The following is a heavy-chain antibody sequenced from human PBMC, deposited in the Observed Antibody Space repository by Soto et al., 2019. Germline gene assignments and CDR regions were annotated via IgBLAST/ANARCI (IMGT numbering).Heavy chain of an antibody. D-gene: IGHD3-10*01. J-gene: IGHJ5*02. Sequence: QVQLVQSGAEVRKPGASVKVSCKASGYTFTNFHFNWVRQATGQGLEWIGWMNPYSGDTGYAQNFQGRVTMTRDTSINSAYMEMTGLTSDDTAVYYCARGSPGPVDLWGQGTPVTVSS. CDR1: GYTFTNFH. V-gene: IGHV1-8*01. CDR3: ARGSPGPVDL. CDR2: MNPYSGDT.